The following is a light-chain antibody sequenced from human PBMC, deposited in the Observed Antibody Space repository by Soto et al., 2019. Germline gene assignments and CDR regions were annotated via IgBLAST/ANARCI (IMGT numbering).Light chain of an antibody. J-gene: IGKJ1*01. CDR3: QQYNYWPRT. CDR1: QSVSNN. Sequence: EIVMTQSPATLSVSPGERATLSCRTSQSVSNNLAWYQQTPGQAPRLLIYGASTRATGIPARFSGSGSGTEFTLTISSLQSEDFAVYYCQQYNYWPRTFGQGTKVDIK. V-gene: IGKV3-15*01. CDR2: GAS.